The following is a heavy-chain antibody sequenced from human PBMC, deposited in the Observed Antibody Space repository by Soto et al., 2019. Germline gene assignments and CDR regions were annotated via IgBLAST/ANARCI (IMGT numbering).Heavy chain of an antibody. J-gene: IGHJ4*02. CDR3: ARGGLEPFDY. Sequence: PGGSLRLSCTASGFTFGVYALNWVRQAPGKGLEWVGFIRSKAYGGAPEYAASVKGRFTISRDDSKSIAYLQMNSLKSEDTAVYYCARGGLEPFDYWGQGALVTVSS. V-gene: IGHV3-49*04. D-gene: IGHD1-1*01. CDR2: IRSKAYGGAP. CDR1: GFTFGVYA.